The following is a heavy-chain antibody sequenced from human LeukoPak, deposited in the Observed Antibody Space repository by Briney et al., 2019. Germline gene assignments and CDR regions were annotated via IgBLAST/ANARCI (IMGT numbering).Heavy chain of an antibody. CDR1: GFTFSNYW. D-gene: IGHD4-23*01. V-gene: IGHV3-74*01. CDR2: INSDGSSR. Sequence: PGGSLRLSCAASGFTFSNYWMHWVRQAPGKGLVWVSRINSDGSSRNYADSVKGRFTISRDNAKNSLYLQMNSLRAEDTAVYYCAGDWNDYGGNTSSFDYWGQGTLVTVSS. J-gene: IGHJ4*02. CDR3: AGDWNDYGGNTSSFDY.